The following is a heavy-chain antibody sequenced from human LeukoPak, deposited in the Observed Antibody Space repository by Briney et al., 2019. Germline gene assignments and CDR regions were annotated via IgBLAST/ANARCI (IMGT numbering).Heavy chain of an antibody. Sequence: ASVKVSCKASGCTFTSYGVSWVRQAPGQGLEWMGWISGYNGNTNYAQKLQGRVTMTTDTSTSTAYMELRSLRSDDTAVYYCARRIAAVTNAAFDIWGQGTMVTVSS. CDR1: GCTFTSYG. CDR2: ISGYNGNT. CDR3: ARRIAAVTNAAFDI. D-gene: IGHD6-13*01. J-gene: IGHJ3*02. V-gene: IGHV1-18*01.